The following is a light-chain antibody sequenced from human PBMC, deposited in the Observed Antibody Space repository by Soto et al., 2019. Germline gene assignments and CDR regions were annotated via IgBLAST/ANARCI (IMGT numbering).Light chain of an antibody. CDR1: QSVSSD. V-gene: IGKV3-11*01. CDR2: DAS. Sequence: EIVLTQSPATLSLSPGERATFSCRASQSVSSDLVWYQHKPGQAPRLLIYDASNRATGIPAMFSGSGSGTDFTLTISSLEPEDFAVYYCQQRSNWPPLTFGGGNKVEIK. CDR3: QQRSNWPPLT. J-gene: IGKJ4*01.